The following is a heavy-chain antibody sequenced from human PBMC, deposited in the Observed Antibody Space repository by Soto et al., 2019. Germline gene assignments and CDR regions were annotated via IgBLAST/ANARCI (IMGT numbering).Heavy chain of an antibody. D-gene: IGHD6-13*01. Sequence: QVQLVQSGAEVKKPGSSVKVSCKASGGTFSSYAISWVRQAPGQGLEWMGGIIPIFGTANYAQKFQGRVTTAAAESTSTACVERSRLRSEGAAVCDGGGGGQLGGAGAFDIWGQGTMVTVSS. J-gene: IGHJ3*02. V-gene: IGHV1-69*01. CDR2: IIPIFGTA. CDR3: GGGGQLGGAGAFDI. CDR1: GGTFSSYA.